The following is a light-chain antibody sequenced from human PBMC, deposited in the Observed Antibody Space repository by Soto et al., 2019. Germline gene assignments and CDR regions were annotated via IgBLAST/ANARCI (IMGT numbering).Light chain of an antibody. CDR1: QDIKKF. V-gene: IGKV1-27*01. J-gene: IGKJ1*01. Sequence: DIQVTQSPSSLSASPGDRITITCRASQDIKKFLAWYQQKPGKIPHLLIYAASTLRPGVPSRFSGNASGTDFTLPIASLQPEDVATYYCQKYDRAPAAFGQGTKVDVK. CDR2: AAS. CDR3: QKYDRAPAA.